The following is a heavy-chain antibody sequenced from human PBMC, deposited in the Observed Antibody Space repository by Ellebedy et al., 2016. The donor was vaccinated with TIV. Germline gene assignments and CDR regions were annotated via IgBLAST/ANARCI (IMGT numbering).Heavy chain of an antibody. CDR3: ASARIVGATGRNMDV. CDR2: INEAGSEK. Sequence: GESLKISCSASGFTFSRYWMNWVRQAPGKGLDWVASINEAGSEKYYVESVEGRFTIYRDNAKNSLYLQVNSLRAEDTAVYYCASARIVGATGRNMDVWGQGTTVTVSS. V-gene: IGHV3-7*01. CDR1: GFTFSRYW. D-gene: IGHD1-26*01. J-gene: IGHJ6*02.